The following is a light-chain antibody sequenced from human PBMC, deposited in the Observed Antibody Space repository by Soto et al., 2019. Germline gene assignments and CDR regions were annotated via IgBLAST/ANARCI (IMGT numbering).Light chain of an antibody. CDR3: QQYESHPRT. Sequence: EIVMTQSPATLSVSPGERATLSCRASQSVSSNLAWYQQKPGQAPRLLIYGASTRATGIPARFSGSGSGTEFTLTISSLQSEDFAVYYCQQYESHPRTFGQGTKVEIK. J-gene: IGKJ1*01. CDR1: QSVSSN. V-gene: IGKV3-15*01. CDR2: GAS.